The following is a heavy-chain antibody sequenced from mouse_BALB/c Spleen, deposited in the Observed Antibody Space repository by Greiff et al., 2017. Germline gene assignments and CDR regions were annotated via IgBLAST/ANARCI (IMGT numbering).Heavy chain of an antibody. V-gene: IGHV1-14*01. CDR3: AIDGYEDGIAY. CDR1: GYTFTSYV. D-gene: IGHD2-2*01. Sequence: EVQLQQSGPELVKPGASVKMSCKASGYTFTSYVMHWVKQKPGQGLEWIGYINPYNDGTKYNEKFKGKATLTSDKSSSTAYMELSSLTSEDSAVYYCAIDGYEDGIAYWGQGTLVTVSA. CDR2: INPYNDGT. J-gene: IGHJ3*01.